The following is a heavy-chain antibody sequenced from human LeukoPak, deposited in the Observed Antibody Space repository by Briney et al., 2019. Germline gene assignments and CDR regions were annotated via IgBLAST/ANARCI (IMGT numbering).Heavy chain of an antibody. CDR1: GFTFSNYA. V-gene: IGHV3-23*01. CDR3: ARARSNYIIFDY. CDR2: IHYSGGGT. D-gene: IGHD4-11*01. Sequence: PGGSLRLSCAASGFTFSNYAMSWVRQAPGKGLEWVSSIHYSGGGTYYADSVKGRFTISRDNSKNTLYLQMNSLRVEETAVYYCARARSNYIIFDYWGQGTLVTVSS. J-gene: IGHJ4*02.